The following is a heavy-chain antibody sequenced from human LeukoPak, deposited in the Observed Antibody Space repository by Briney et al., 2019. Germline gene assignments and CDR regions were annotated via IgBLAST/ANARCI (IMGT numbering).Heavy chain of an antibody. Sequence: SETLSLTCAVYGGSFSGYYWSWIRQPPGKGLEWIGEINHSGSTNYNPSLKSRVTISVDTSKNQFSLKLSSVTAADTAVYYCARFRTIFGGVRFDYWGQGTLVTVSS. V-gene: IGHV4-34*01. CDR3: ARFRTIFGGVRFDY. J-gene: IGHJ4*02. D-gene: IGHD3-3*01. CDR1: GGSFSGYY. CDR2: INHSGST.